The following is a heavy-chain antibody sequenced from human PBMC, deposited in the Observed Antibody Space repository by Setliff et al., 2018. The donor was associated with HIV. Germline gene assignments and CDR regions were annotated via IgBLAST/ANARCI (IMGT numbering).Heavy chain of an antibody. CDR1: GYSFTTYW. D-gene: IGHD3-3*01. CDR3: ARRPYYDSWSGHQAFDV. Sequence: PGESLKISCKGSGYSFTTYWIGWVRQMPVKGLEWMGIIYPYDSDTRYNPSFQGHVTISADKSISTAYVQWSGLKASDTAIYYCARRPYYDSWSGHQAFDVWGQGTMVTVSS. CDR2: IYPYDSDT. V-gene: IGHV5-51*01. J-gene: IGHJ3*01.